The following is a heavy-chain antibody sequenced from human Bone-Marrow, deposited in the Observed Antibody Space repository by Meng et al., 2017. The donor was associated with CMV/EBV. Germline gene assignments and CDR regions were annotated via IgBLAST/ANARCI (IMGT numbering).Heavy chain of an antibody. CDR1: GFTFTKFA. CDR3: ARRYCNSGSTCSTPFDS. D-gene: IGHD2-15*01. Sequence: GSLRHSCAASGFTFTKFALDWVRQAPGKGLEYVSAISISGGSAYYADSVKGRFTISRDNSKSTLYLQMGSLRADDMATYYCARRYCNSGSTCSTPFDSWGQGALVTVSS. CDR2: ISISGGSA. J-gene: IGHJ4*02. V-gene: IGHV3-64*02.